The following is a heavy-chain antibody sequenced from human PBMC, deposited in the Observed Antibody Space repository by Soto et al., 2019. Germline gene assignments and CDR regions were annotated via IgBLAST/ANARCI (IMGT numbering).Heavy chain of an antibody. CDR1: GGSISSSSYY. Sequence: PSETLSLTCTVSGGSISSSSYYWGWIRQPPGKGLEWIGSIYYSGSTYYNPSLKSRVTISVDTSKNQFSLKLSSVTAADTAVYYCARHPSSGWPGPIDYWGQGTLVTVSS. D-gene: IGHD6-19*01. J-gene: IGHJ4*02. V-gene: IGHV4-39*01. CDR3: ARHPSSGWPGPIDY. CDR2: IYYSGST.